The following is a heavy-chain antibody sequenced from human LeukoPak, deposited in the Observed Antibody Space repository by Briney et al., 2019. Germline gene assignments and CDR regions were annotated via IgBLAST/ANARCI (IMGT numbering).Heavy chain of an antibody. J-gene: IGHJ4*02. D-gene: IGHD2-15*01. CDR3: ARDKCGGGGSCYSNFDY. CDR1: GGSIGSHY. Sequence: SETLSLTCTVSGGSIGSHYWTWLRQTPGKGLEWLGYVYDIGSTKYNPSLKSRVTISVDTSKNQFSLKLSSVTAADTAVYYCARDKCGGGGSCYSNFDYWGQGTLVTVSS. V-gene: IGHV4-59*11. CDR2: VYDIGST.